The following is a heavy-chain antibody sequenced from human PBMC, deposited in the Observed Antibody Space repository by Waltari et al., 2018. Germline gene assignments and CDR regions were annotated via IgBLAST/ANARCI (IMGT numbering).Heavy chain of an antibody. CDR1: GVSFNDDDTY. CDR2: IYSTGST. CDR3: ARGGSSYYDAYGT. Sequence: QLQLQESGPGLVKPSGTLSLTCTVSGVSFNDDDTYWGWIRQPPGGGLEWLGSIYSTGSTYYKTSLKSRVTISIDTPNNQFSLKLTSVTAADTAVYFCARGGSSYYDAYGTWGQGTMVIVSS. D-gene: IGHD1-26*01. V-gene: IGHV4-39*07. J-gene: IGHJ3*02.